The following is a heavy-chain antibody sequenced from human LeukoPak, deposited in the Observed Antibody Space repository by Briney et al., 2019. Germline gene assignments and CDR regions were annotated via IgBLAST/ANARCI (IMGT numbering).Heavy chain of an antibody. CDR1: GGSISSYY. Sequence: SETLSLTCTVSGGSISSYYWSWTRQPPGKGLEWIGYIYYSGSTNYNPSLESRVTISVDTSKNQFSLKLSSVTAADTAVYYCAGQWLVDYFDYWGQGTLVTVSS. J-gene: IGHJ4*02. CDR3: AGQWLVDYFDY. V-gene: IGHV4-59*08. CDR2: IYYSGST. D-gene: IGHD6-19*01.